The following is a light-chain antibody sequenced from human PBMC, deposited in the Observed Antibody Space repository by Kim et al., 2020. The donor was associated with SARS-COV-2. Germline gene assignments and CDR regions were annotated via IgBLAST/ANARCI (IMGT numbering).Light chain of an antibody. V-gene: IGKV1-27*01. CDR3: QMYYSAPHT. Sequence: DIQMTQSPSSLSASVGDGVTITCRASQGISNYLAWYQQKPGKVPKLLIYSASALQSGVPSRFSGSGSGTDFTLTINSLQPEDVATYYCQMYYSAPHTFGPGTKLEIK. CDR2: SAS. J-gene: IGKJ2*01. CDR1: QGISNY.